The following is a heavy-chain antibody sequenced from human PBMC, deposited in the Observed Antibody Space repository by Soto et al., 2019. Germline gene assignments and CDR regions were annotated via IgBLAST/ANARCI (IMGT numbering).Heavy chain of an antibody. D-gene: IGHD6-25*01. CDR1: GFTFSSYG. V-gene: IGHV3-30*03. CDR2: ISYDGSDK. CDR3: AREKRANGYFDY. J-gene: IGHJ4*02. Sequence: GGSLRLSCAASGFTFSSYGMHWVRQAPGKGLEWVAVISYDGSDKYYADSVNGRFTISRDDAKNSLFLQVNSLRAEDTAVYYCAREKRANGYFDYWGQGTLVTVSS.